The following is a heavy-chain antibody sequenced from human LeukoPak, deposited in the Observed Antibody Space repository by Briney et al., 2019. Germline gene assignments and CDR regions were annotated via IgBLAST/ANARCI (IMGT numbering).Heavy chain of an antibody. V-gene: IGHV3-7*04. J-gene: IGHJ4*02. CDR2: IQQEGSEK. CDR1: GFTFSSYW. CDR3: AGVRGDYYFDY. Sequence: AGGSLRLSCAASGFTFSSYWMSWVRQAPGKGLEWVANIQQEGSEKYSVDSVKGRFTISRDNAKNSLYLQMNSLRAEDAAVYYCAGVRGDYYFDYWGQGTLVTVSS. D-gene: IGHD3-10*01.